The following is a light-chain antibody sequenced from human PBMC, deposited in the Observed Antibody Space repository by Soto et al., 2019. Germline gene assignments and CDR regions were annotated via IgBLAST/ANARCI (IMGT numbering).Light chain of an antibody. CDR2: GAS. Sequence: TLLTQSPGTLALLLVEGVTLSWRASQIVSSNFLAWYQQKPGQAPRLLIYGASSRATGIPDRFTGSGSGTDFTLTISRLEPEDFAVYYCQQYGSSGTFGQGTKV. CDR3: QQYGSSGT. J-gene: IGKJ1*01. CDR1: QIVSSNF. V-gene: IGKV3-20*01.